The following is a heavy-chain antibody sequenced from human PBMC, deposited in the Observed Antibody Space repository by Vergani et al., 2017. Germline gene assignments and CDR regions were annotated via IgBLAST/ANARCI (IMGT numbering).Heavy chain of an antibody. J-gene: IGHJ4*02. CDR2: IYTSGST. CDR1: GGSISSGSYY. Sequence: QVQLQESGPGLVKSSETLSLTCSVSGGSISSGSYYWSWIRQPAGKGLEWIGRIYTSGSTNYNPSLKSRVTMSVDTSKNQFSLKLSSVTAADTAVYYCARGLRSSTSQRYFDYWGQGTLVTVSS. D-gene: IGHD2-2*01. CDR3: ARGLRSSTSQRYFDY. V-gene: IGHV4-61*02.